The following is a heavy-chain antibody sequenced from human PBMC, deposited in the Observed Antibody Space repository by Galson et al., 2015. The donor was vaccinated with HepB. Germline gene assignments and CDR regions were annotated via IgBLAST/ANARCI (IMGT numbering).Heavy chain of an antibody. CDR1: GFTFINAW. V-gene: IGHV3-15*01. Sequence: SLRLACAASGFTFINAWMPWVRQAPGKGLEGVGGIKGNPDGGTTDHAAPVRGRFTIPRADSKNTLYLQMDSLKTEDTAVYYCTTGYCSSTTCFRWGQGTLVTVSS. D-gene: IGHD2-2*01. CDR3: TTGYCSSTTCFR. J-gene: IGHJ4*02. CDR2: IKGNPDGGTT.